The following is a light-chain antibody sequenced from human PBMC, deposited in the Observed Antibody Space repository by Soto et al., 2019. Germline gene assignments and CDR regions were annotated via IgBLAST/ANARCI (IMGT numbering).Light chain of an antibody. Sequence: EIVLTQSPGTLSLSPGERATLSCRASQSITSSYLAWYQQKPGQAPRLLIYGASRRATDIPDRFSGSGSGTDFTLTISRLEPEDFAVYYWQLYDSPSYTFGQGTKLEIK. V-gene: IGKV3-20*01. CDR3: QLYDSPSYT. J-gene: IGKJ2*01. CDR1: QSITSSY. CDR2: GAS.